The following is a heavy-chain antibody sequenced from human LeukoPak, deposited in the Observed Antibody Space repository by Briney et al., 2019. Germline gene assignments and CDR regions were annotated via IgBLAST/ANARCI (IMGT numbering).Heavy chain of an antibody. CDR3: ARGSGNEIDY. Sequence: GGSLRLSCAASGLTFSTYSMNWVRQAPGKGLEWVSYISSSSSTIYYADSVKGRFTISRDNAKNSLYLQMNSLGDEDSAVYYCARGSGNEIDYWGQGTLVTVSS. D-gene: IGHD1-14*01. CDR2: ISSSSSTI. V-gene: IGHV3-48*02. J-gene: IGHJ4*02. CDR1: GLTFSTYS.